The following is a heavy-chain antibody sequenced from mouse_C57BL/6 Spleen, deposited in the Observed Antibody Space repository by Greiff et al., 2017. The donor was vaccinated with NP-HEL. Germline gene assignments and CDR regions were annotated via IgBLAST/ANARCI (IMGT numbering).Heavy chain of an antibody. CDR3: TRNYYSNYGFAY. V-gene: IGHV1-15*01. CDR2: IDPETGGT. D-gene: IGHD2-5*01. J-gene: IGHJ3*01. CDR1: GYTFTDYE. Sequence: QVQLQQSGAELVRPGASVTLSCKASGYTFTDYEMHWVKQTPVHGLEWIGAIDPETGGTAYNQKFKGKAILTADKSSSTAYMELRSLTSEDSAVYYCTRNYYSNYGFAYWGQGTLVTVSA.